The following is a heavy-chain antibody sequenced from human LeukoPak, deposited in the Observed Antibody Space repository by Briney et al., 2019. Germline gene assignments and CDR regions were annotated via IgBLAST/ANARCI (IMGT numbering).Heavy chain of an antibody. CDR1: GFTFSNYA. D-gene: IGHD3-9*01. Sequence: GGSLRLSCAASGFTFSNYAMSWVRQAPGKRLERVSAILGSGGSTYYADSVKGRFTVSRDNSKSTLYLQMHSLRAEDTALYYCAKWGDNDVLTGYYVPDYWGQGTLVTVSS. CDR2: ILGSGGST. CDR3: AKWGDNDVLTGYYVPDY. V-gene: IGHV3-23*01. J-gene: IGHJ4*02.